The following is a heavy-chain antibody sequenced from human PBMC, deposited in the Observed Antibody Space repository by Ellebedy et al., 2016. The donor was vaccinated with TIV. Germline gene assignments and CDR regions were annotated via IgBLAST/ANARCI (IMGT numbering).Heavy chain of an antibody. CDR2: ISSSSSYI. V-gene: IGHV3-21*01. J-gene: IGHJ4*02. CDR3: ARDHYGDYELGGFDY. CDR1: GFTFSSYS. D-gene: IGHD4-17*01. Sequence: GGSLRLXXAASGFTFSSYSMNWVRQAPGKGLEWVSSISSSSSYIYYADSVKGRFTISRDNAKNSLYLQMNSLRAEDTAVYYCARDHYGDYELGGFDYWGQGTLVTVSS.